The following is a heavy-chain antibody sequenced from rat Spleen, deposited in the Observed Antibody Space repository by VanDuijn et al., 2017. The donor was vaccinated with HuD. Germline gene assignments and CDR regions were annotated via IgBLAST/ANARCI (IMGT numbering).Heavy chain of an antibody. Sequence: EVQLVESGGGLVQPGRSLKLSCAASGFTFSDYAMNWIRQAPTKGLEWVATIIYDGSSTYYRDSVKGRFTISRDNAQTTLYLQMNSLRSEDTATYYCAKDKGFGSPGYWGQGVLVTVSS. CDR3: AKDKGFGSPGY. CDR2: IIYDGSST. D-gene: IGHD1-3*01. CDR1: GFTFSDYA. J-gene: IGHJ2*01. V-gene: IGHV5-19*01.